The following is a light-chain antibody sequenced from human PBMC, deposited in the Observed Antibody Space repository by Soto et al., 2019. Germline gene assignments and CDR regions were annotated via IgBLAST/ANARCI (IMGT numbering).Light chain of an antibody. Sequence: QSVLTQPASVSGSPGQSITISCTGTSSDVGYYNYVSWYQQHPGKAPKLMVYDVGNRPSGVSHRFSGSKSGNTASLTISGLQAEDEADYYCSSYTTNSTYVFGTGTKVTVL. J-gene: IGLJ1*01. V-gene: IGLV2-14*03. CDR3: SSYTTNSTYV. CDR1: SSDVGYYNY. CDR2: DVG.